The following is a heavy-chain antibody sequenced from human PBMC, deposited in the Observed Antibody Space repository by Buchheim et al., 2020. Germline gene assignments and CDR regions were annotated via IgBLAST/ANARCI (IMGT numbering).Heavy chain of an antibody. Sequence: EVQLVQSGAEVKKPGESLRISCKGSGYSFTSYWISWVRQMPGKGLEWMGRIDPSDSYTNYSPSFQGHVTISADKSISTAYLQWSSLKASDTAMYYCARQQKRCSSTSCYILGHYYYGMDVWGQGTT. CDR1: GYSFTSYW. J-gene: IGHJ6*02. CDR3: ARQQKRCSSTSCYILGHYYYGMDV. D-gene: IGHD2-2*02. V-gene: IGHV5-10-1*03. CDR2: IDPSDSYT.